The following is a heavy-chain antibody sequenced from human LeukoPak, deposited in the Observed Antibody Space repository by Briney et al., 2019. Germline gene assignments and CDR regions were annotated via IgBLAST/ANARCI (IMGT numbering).Heavy chain of an antibody. CDR1: GFTFSDYY. D-gene: IGHD6-13*01. J-gene: IGHJ6*02. Sequence: GGSLRLSCAASGFTFSDYYMSWIRQAPGKGLEWVSYISSSGSTIYYADSVKGRFTISRDNAKNSLYLQMNSLRAEDTAVYYCARDHSDSSSWYGYYGMDVWGQGTTVTVSS. V-gene: IGHV3-11*01. CDR2: ISSSGSTI. CDR3: ARDHSDSSSWYGYYGMDV.